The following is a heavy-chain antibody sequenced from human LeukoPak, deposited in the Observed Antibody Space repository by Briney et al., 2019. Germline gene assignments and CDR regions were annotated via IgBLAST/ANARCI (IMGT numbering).Heavy chain of an antibody. D-gene: IGHD1-1*01. J-gene: IGHJ5*02. CDR1: GFTFSSYA. V-gene: IGHV3-23*01. Sequence: GGSLRLSCAASGFTFSSYAMSWVRQAPGKGLEWVSAISGSGGSTYYADSVKGRFTISRDNSKNTLYLQMNSLRAEDTAVYYCAKDSGYNWNDEGNWFDPWGQGTLVTVSS. CDR3: AKDSGYNWNDEGNWFDP. CDR2: ISGSGGST.